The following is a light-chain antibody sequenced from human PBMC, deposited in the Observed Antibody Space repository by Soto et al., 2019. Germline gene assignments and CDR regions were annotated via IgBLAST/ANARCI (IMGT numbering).Light chain of an antibody. V-gene: IGKV3-15*01. J-gene: IGKJ1*01. CDR3: PKYNNLWA. Sequence: IVMTQSPATLSVSPGERATLSCRASQSIDGNVAWYQQRPGQAPRLLIYRASTRARGIPARFSGSGSGTESTPTISRLPSEYFTDYSWPKYNNLWAFGQGTKVDIK. CDR1: QSIDGN. CDR2: RAS.